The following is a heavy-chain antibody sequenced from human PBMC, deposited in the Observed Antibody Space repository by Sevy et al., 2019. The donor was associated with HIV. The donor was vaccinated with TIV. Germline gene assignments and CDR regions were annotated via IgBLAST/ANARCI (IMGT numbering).Heavy chain of an antibody. Sequence: GESLKISCAASGFTFSDYYMSWIRQAPGKGLEWVSYISRSGSTINYADSVKGRFTISRANAKNSLYLKINSLRAEDTAVYYCAREYTMIDEPGWFDPWGQGTLVTVSS. V-gene: IGHV3-11*01. CDR1: GFTFSDYY. CDR3: AREYTMIDEPGWFDP. J-gene: IGHJ5*02. D-gene: IGHD3-22*01. CDR2: ISRSGSTI.